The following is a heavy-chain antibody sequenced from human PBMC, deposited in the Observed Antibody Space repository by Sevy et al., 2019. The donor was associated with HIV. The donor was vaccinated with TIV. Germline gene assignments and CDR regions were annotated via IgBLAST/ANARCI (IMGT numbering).Heavy chain of an antibody. J-gene: IGHJ3*02. V-gene: IGHV3-21*01. CDR2: ISSSSSYI. CDR1: VFTFSSYS. Sequence: GGSLRLSCAASVFTFSSYSTNWVRQAPGKGLEWVSSISSSSSYIYYADSVKGRFTISRDNAKNSLYLQMNSLRAEDTAVYYCAPTYYYGSGAFDIWGQGTMVTVSS. D-gene: IGHD3-10*01. CDR3: APTYYYGSGAFDI.